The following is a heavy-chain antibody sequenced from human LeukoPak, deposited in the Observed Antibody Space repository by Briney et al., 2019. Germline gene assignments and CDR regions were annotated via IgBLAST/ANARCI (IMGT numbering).Heavy chain of an antibody. CDR1: GGSFSGYY. D-gene: IGHD2-2*01. CDR2: INHSGST. CDR3: ARGSKDIVVVPAAMWVNWFDP. J-gene: IGHJ5*02. Sequence: SETLSLTCAVYGGSFSGYYWSWIRQPPGKVLEWIGEINHSGSTNYNPPLKSRVTISVDTSKNQFSLKLSSVTAADTAVYYCARGSKDIVVVPAAMWVNWFDPWGQGTLVTVSS. V-gene: IGHV4-34*01.